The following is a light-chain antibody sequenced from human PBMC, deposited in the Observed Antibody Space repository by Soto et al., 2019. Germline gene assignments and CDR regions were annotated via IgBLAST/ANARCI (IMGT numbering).Light chain of an antibody. J-gene: IGLJ1*01. Sequence: QSALTQPASVSGSPGQSITISCTGTSNDVGAYNYVSWYQQHPGKAPKLMISEVSNRPSGVSNRFSGSKSGNTASLTISGLQAEDEADYYCSSYTTSSTQVFGTGTKLTVL. V-gene: IGLV2-14*01. CDR3: SSYTTSSTQV. CDR1: SNDVGAYNY. CDR2: EVS.